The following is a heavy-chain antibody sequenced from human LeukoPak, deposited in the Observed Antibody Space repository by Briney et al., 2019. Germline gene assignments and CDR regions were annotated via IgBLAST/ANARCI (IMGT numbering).Heavy chain of an antibody. Sequence: GGSLRLSCAASRFTFSSYWMAWVRQAPGRGLEWVANIKEDGSEKNYVDSVKGRFSISRDNAESSLSLQMNSLRAEDTAVYYCARAGAGGRNYFRAYYDQWGQGTLVTVSS. CDR1: RFTFSSYW. V-gene: IGHV3-7*01. D-gene: IGHD2/OR15-2a*01. J-gene: IGHJ4*02. CDR3: ARAGAGGRNYFRAYYDQ. CDR2: IKEDGSEK.